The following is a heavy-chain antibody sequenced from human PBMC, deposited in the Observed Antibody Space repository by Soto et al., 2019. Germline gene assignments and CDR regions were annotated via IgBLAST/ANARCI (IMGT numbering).Heavy chain of an antibody. J-gene: IGHJ3*02. Sequence: GASVKVSCKASGYTFTGYYMHWVRQAPGQRLERMGWINPNSGGTNYAQKFQGWVTMTRDTSISTAYMELSRLRSDDTAVYYCARARRRLGYCSGGSCYDAFDIWGQGTMVTVSS. V-gene: IGHV1-2*04. CDR3: ARARRRLGYCSGGSCYDAFDI. D-gene: IGHD2-15*01. CDR2: INPNSGGT. CDR1: GYTFTGYY.